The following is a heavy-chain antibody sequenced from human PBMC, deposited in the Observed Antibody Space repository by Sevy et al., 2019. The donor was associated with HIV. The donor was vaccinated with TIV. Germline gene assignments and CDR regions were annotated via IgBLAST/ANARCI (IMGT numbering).Heavy chain of an antibody. J-gene: IGHJ5*02. CDR3: AKPNWNFRADWFDT. CDR2: ISGSGGLT. Sequence: GGSLRLSCKVTGLTSGAFAMSWVRQTPGKGLEWISSISGSGGLTHYADSVKGRFTISRVKSKGTVDLEMNSLRGDDTAVNYCAKPNWNFRADWFDTWGQGTLVTVSS. V-gene: IGHV3-23*01. D-gene: IGHD1-7*01. CDR1: GLTSGAFA.